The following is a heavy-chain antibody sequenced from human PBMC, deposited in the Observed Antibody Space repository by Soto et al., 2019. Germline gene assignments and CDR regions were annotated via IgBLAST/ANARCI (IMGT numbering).Heavy chain of an antibody. CDR3: ASSPYISGSHAGPYAFDI. CDR1: GYTFTSYG. J-gene: IGHJ3*02. Sequence: ASVKVSCKASGYTFTSYGISWVRQAPGQGLEWMGWISAYNGNTNYAQKLQGRVTMTTDTSTSTAYMELRSLRSDDTAVYYCASSPYISGSHAGPYAFDIWGQGTMVTVS. D-gene: IGHD3-10*01. V-gene: IGHV1-18*04. CDR2: ISAYNGNT.